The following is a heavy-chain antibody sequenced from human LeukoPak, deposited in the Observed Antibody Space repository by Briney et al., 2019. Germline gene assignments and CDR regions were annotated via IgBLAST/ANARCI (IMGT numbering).Heavy chain of an antibody. CDR3: AKFYDCSYTSSYAYWYFDL. D-gene: IGHD2-2*01. J-gene: IGHJ2*01. V-gene: IGHV3-23*01. Sequence: PGGSLRLSCAASGFTFSNYAMSWVRQAPGKGLEWVSAISGSGDNTYYADSVKGRFTISRDNSKNTLYLQMNSLRAEDTAVYYCAKFYDCSYTSSYAYWYFDLWGRGTLVTVSS. CDR2: ISGSGDNT. CDR1: GFTFSNYA.